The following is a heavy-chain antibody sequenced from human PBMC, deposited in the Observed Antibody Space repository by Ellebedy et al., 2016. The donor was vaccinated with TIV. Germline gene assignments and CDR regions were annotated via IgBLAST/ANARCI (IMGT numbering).Heavy chain of an antibody. J-gene: IGHJ4*02. CDR3: ARGLSGSPAIY. Sequence: MPGGSLRLSCTVSGGSINTYYWSWIRQPPGKGLEWIGYIYYTGTPSYSPSLKSRVTISVDASKSQFSLKLSSVTAADTAVYYCARGLSGSPAIYWGQGTLVTVSS. D-gene: IGHD1-26*01. V-gene: IGHV4-59*01. CDR2: IYYTGTP. CDR1: GGSINTYY.